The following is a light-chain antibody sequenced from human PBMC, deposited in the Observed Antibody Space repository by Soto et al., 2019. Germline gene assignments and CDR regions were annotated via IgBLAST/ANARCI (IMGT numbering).Light chain of an antibody. Sequence: QSVLTQPGSVSGSPGQSLTISCTGTSSDVGAYNYVSWYQQHPGKAPKLIIYDVNNRPSGVSNRLSGAKSGNAASLTISGLKAEDEADYYCTSYTTSSLYVFGTGTKVPVL. CDR2: DVN. J-gene: IGLJ1*01. V-gene: IGLV2-14*01. CDR3: TSYTTSSLYV. CDR1: SSDVGAYNY.